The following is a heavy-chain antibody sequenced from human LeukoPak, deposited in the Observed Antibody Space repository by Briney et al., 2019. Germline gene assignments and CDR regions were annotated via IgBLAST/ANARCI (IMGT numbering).Heavy chain of an antibody. CDR3: AREGAAAEDVNWFDP. CDR2: VNPNSGNT. Sequence: ASVKVSCKASGYTFTGYYMHWVRQAPGQGLEWMGWVNPNSGNTHYAQKFQDRVTMTRDTSISTAYMELNSLRSDDTAVYYCAREGAAAEDVNWFDPWGQGTLVTVSS. V-gene: IGHV1-2*02. CDR1: GYTFTGYY. J-gene: IGHJ5*02. D-gene: IGHD6-25*01.